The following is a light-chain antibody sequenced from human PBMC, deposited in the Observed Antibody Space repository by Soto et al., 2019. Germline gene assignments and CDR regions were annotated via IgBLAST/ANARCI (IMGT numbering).Light chain of an antibody. Sequence: ERVLTQFPCSMSMSQGERAALSCRASQSVSNNLAWYQQKPGQAPRLLIYDASTRAADIPARFSGSGAGTEFTLTISSLQSEDFAVYYCQQYTDGPPWTFGQGTKVDI. CDR3: QQYTDGPPWT. CDR1: QSVSNN. CDR2: DAS. J-gene: IGKJ1*01. V-gene: IGKV3-15*01.